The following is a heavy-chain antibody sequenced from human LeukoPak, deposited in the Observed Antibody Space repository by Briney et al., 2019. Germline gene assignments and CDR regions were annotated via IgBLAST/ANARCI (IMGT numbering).Heavy chain of an antibody. CDR3: TTDQELSGSYLVDY. Sequence: PGGSLRLSCPASGFTFSNAWMGCVRQAPGKGLGWVGRIISKTDGGTTDYDAPVKGRYTISKDESKNTLYLQMNSLKTEDTAVYYCTTDQELSGSYLVDYWGQGTLVTVLS. D-gene: IGHD1-26*01. CDR1: GFTFSNAW. J-gene: IGHJ4*02. V-gene: IGHV3-15*01. CDR2: IISKTDGGTT.